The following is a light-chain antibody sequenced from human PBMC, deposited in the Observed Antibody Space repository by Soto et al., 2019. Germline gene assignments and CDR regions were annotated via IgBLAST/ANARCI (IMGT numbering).Light chain of an antibody. J-gene: IGKJ1*01. V-gene: IGKV3-15*01. CDR3: QQYDNWPPWA. CDR2: GAS. CDR1: ETVSSN. Sequence: EILMTQSPDTLSVSRGERATLSCRASETVSSNLAWYQQKPGQAPRLLIYGASTRATGIPARFSGSGSGTEFTLTISSLQSADFAVYYCQQYDNWPPWAFGQGTKVEVK.